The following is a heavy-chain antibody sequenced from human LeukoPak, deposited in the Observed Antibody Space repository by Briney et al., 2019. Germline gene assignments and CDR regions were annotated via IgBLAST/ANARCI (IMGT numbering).Heavy chain of an antibody. CDR3: ARVGEGYFDY. V-gene: IGHV3-21*01. J-gene: IGHJ4*02. CDR2: TSSSSTYI. D-gene: IGHD1-26*01. CDR1: GFTFNSYS. Sequence: GGTLRLSCAASGFTFNSYSMNWLRQAPGQGLEWVSFTSSSSTYIYYADSVKGRFTISRDNAKNSLYLQMNSLRVEDTAVYYCARVGEGYFDYWGQGTLVTVST.